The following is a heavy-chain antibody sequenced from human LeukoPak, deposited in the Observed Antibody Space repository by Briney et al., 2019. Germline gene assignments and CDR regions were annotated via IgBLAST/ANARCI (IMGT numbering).Heavy chain of an antibody. CDR1: GFTFSIYW. J-gene: IGHJ6*03. Sequence: GGSLRLSCAASGFTFSIYWMSWVPQAPGEGLGWGANIKQVGNEKYYADSVKGRFTISRDNDKNSLYLQMNSLRAEDMAVYYCARDHIVVVPTATGDYYYYYMDVWGKGTTVTVSS. CDR3: ARDHIVVVPTATGDYYYYYMDV. D-gene: IGHD2-2*01. CDR2: IKQVGNEK. V-gene: IGHV3-7*01.